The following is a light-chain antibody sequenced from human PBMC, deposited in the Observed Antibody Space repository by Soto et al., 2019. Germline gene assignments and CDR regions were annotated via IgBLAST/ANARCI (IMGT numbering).Light chain of an antibody. CDR3: QQYNNWPGT. CDR2: GAS. Sequence: EIVMTQSPATLSVSPGERATLSCRASQSVSSNLAWYQQKPGQAPRLLIYGASTRATGIPARFSGSGSGTAFTLTISSLQSEDFAVYYCQQYNNWPGTFGPGTKGDIK. J-gene: IGKJ3*01. CDR1: QSVSSN. V-gene: IGKV3-15*01.